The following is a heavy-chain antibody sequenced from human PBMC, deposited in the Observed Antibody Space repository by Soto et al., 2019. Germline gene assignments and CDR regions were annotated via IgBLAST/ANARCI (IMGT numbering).Heavy chain of an antibody. J-gene: IGHJ5*02. CDR1: GFSLSTTGVG. CDR3: AHIPNYYQYNWFDP. CDR2: IYWDDDK. V-gene: IGHV2-5*02. D-gene: IGHD3-10*01. Sequence: KESGPTLVKPTQTITLTCTFSGFSLSTTGVGVGWIRQPPGKALECLALIYWDDDKRYSPSLKSRLTITRDTSKNQVVLTMTNMDPVDTATYYCAHIPNYYQYNWFDPWGQGTLVTVSS.